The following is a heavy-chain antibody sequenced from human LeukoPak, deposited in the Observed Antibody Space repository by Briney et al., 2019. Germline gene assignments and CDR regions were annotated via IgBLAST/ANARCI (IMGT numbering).Heavy chain of an antibody. CDR1: GFTFSGYW. CDR3: ARFKPDFDY. D-gene: IGHD1-14*01. Sequence: GGSLRLSCAASGFTFSGYWMSWVRQAPGKGLEWVANIKQDGSEKYYVDSVKGRFTISRDNAKNSLYLQMNSLRAEDTAVYYCARFKPDFDYWGQGTLVTVSS. V-gene: IGHV3-7*01. CDR2: IKQDGSEK. J-gene: IGHJ4*02.